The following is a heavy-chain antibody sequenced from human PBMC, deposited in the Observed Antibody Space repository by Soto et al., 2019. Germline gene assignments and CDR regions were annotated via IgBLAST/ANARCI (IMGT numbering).Heavy chain of an antibody. CDR1: GFTFSSYA. D-gene: IGHD1-26*01. V-gene: IGHV3-23*01. CDR3: AKDISISGSCCFQFDY. CDR2: ISGSGSGT. Sequence: PGGSLRLSCAASGFTFSSYAMTWVRQAPGKGLEWVSIISGSGSGTYYADSVKGRFTISRDNSRNTLSLKMNSLRADDTAVYYCAKDISISGSCCFQFDYWGQGALVTVSS. J-gene: IGHJ4*02.